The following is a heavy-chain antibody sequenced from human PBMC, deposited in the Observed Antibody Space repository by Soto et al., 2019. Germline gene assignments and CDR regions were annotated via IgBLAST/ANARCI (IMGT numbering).Heavy chain of an antibody. CDR3: ARGYRTTRTTRGLDY. Sequence: SETLSLTCAVYGGSFSSYYWSWIRQPPGKGLEWIGEINHSGSTNYNPSLESRVTISVDTSKNQFSLKLSSVTAADTAVFYCARGYRTTRTTRGLDYWGQGILVTVSS. CDR2: INHSGST. CDR1: GGSFSSYY. V-gene: IGHV4-34*01. J-gene: IGHJ4*02. D-gene: IGHD4-17*01.